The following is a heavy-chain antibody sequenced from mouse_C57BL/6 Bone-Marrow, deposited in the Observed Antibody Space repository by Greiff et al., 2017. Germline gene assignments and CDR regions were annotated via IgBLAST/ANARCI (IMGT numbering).Heavy chain of an antibody. D-gene: IGHD2-3*01. CDR3: ARGEGWLPGYCDV. J-gene: IGHJ1*03. V-gene: IGHV1-72*01. Sequence: VQLQQPGAELVKPGASVKLSCKASGYNFTSYWMHWVKPRPGRGLEWIGRIDPNSGGTKYNEKFKSKATLTVDKTSSTAYMQLSGRTSEDSAVYYCARGEGWLPGYCDVWGTGTTVTVSS. CDR2: IDPNSGGT. CDR1: GYNFTSYW.